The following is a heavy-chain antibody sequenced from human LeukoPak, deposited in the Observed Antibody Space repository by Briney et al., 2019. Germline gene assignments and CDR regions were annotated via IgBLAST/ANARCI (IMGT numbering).Heavy chain of an antibody. V-gene: IGHV4-59*11. CDR1: GGSISSHY. J-gene: IGHJ3*02. CDR2: IYYSGST. D-gene: IGHD2-2*01. Sequence: SETLSLTCTVSGGSISSHYRSWIRQPPGKGLEWIGNIYYSGSTNYNPSLKSRVTISVDTSKNQLSLKLSSVTAADTAVYYCARDQEPAASGLAFDIWGQGTMVTVSS. CDR3: ARDQEPAASGLAFDI.